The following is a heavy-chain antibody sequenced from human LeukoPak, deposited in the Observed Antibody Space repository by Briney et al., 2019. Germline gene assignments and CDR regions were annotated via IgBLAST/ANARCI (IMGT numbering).Heavy chain of an antibody. V-gene: IGHV3-23*01. J-gene: IGHJ6*03. CDR2: ITPDGGST. CDR3: ARVWLRDYMDV. Sequence: GGSLRLSCAVTGFTFRSYAMNWVRQAPGKGLEWVAAITPDGGSTHYTTSVKGRFIISSDTPKNTLSLQMNHLRAEDTAVYFCARVWLRDYMDVWGEGTTVSVSS. D-gene: IGHD5-12*01. CDR1: GFTFRSYA.